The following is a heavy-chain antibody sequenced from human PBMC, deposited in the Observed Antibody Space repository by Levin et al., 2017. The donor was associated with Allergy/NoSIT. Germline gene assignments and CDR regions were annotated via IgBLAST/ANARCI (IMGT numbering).Heavy chain of an antibody. V-gene: IGHV4-61*01. Sequence: SSETLSLTCTVSGGSVSSGSYFWSWIRRPPGKGLKWIGKIYHSGSTNYNPSLKSRVTISVDTSKNQFSLNLSSVTAADTAVYYCARLHGGWFESWGQGTLVTVSS. CDR2: IYHSGST. D-gene: IGHD3-10*01. CDR1: GGSVSSGSYF. J-gene: IGHJ5*01. CDR3: ARLHGGWFES.